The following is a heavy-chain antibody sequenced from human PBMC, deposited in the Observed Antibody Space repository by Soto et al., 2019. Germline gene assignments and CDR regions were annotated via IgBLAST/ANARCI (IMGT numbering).Heavy chain of an antibody. CDR2: VSSEGGTQ. CDR3: ARENYYGGHVIGSLDL. Sequence: QVQLVESGGGVVQPGRSLRLSCTASGFTLSTYAMQWVRQAPGKGLEWVAVVSSEGGTQFYADSVKGRFTISRDNSKNSLYLQMSSLTTEDAALYYCARENYYGGHVIGSLDLWGRGTLVSVSS. D-gene: IGHD3-22*01. CDR1: GFTLSTYA. V-gene: IGHV3-30-3*01. J-gene: IGHJ2*01.